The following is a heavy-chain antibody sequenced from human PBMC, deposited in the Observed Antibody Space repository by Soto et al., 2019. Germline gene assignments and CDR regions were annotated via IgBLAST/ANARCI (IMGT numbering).Heavy chain of an antibody. D-gene: IGHD4-17*01. CDR1: GGAISSSDW. J-gene: IGHJ6*02. Sequence: QVQLQESGPGLVKPSGTLSLTCAVSGGAISSSDWWSWVRQPPGKGLEWIGEIYHSGNTNYNPSLKSRVTRSLDKSKNQFSLKLSSVTAADTAVYYCARDPGNGDYEGYYYYGMDVWGQGTTVTVSS. V-gene: IGHV4-4*02. CDR2: IYHSGNT. CDR3: ARDPGNGDYEGYYYYGMDV.